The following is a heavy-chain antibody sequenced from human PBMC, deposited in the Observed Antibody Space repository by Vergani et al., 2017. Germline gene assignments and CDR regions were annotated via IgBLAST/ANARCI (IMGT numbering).Heavy chain of an antibody. V-gene: IGHV3-NL1*01. CDR2: IYSGGST. CDR1: GFTFSSYG. J-gene: IGHJ4*02. D-gene: IGHD7-27*01. CDR3: ARERENWGPYDY. Sequence: QVQLVESGGGVVQPGRSLRLSCAASGFTFSSYGMHWVRQAPGKGLEWVSVIYSGGSTYYADSVKGRFTISRDNSKNTLYLQMNSLRAEDTAVYYCARERENWGPYDYWGQGTLVTVSS.